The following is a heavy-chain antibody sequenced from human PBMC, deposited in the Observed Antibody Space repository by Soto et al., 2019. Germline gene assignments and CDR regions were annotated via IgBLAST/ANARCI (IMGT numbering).Heavy chain of an antibody. CDR3: ARQHTGHDNLEH. J-gene: IGHJ1*01. CDR1: GGSIRSSDCY. D-gene: IGHD1-1*01. CDR2: INYSGTT. Sequence: QRQLQESGPRLVKLSGTLSLTCTVSGGSIRSSDCYWDWVRQPPGKGLEWIGTINYSGTTFYSQFLRGRVTISVDTSINQFSLNLSSVTAADTAVYYCARQHTGHDNLEHWGRGTLVTVSS. V-gene: IGHV4-39*01.